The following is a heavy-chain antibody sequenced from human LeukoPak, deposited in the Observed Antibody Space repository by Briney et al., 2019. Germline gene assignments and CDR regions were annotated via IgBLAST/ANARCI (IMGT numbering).Heavy chain of an antibody. Sequence: PGGSLRLSCAASGFTFRSYEMNWVRQAPGKGLEWVSAISGSGGSTYYADSVKGRFTISRDNSKNTLYLQMNSLRAEDTAVYYCAKDNSYDSSGYYSSDAFDIWGQGTMVTVSS. CDR2: ISGSGGST. J-gene: IGHJ3*02. V-gene: IGHV3-23*01. CDR1: GFTFRSYE. CDR3: AKDNSYDSSGYYSSDAFDI. D-gene: IGHD3-22*01.